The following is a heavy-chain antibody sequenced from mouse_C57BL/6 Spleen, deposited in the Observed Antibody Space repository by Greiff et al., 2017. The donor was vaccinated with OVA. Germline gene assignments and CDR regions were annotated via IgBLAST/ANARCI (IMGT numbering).Heavy chain of an antibody. D-gene: IGHD2-4*01. CDR2: IHPNSGST. V-gene: IGHV1-64*01. CDR3: AKGAIYYDYDEGFDY. CDR1: GYTFTSYW. J-gene: IGHJ2*01. Sequence: QVQLQQPGAELVKPGASVKLSCKASGYTFTSYWMHWVKQRPGQGLEWIGMIHPNSGSTNYNEKFKSKATLTVDKSSGTAYMQLSSLTSEDSAVYYCAKGAIYYDYDEGFDYWGQGTTLTVSS.